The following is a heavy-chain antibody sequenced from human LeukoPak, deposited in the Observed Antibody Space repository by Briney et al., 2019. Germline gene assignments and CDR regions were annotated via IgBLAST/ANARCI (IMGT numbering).Heavy chain of an antibody. CDR1: GYTFTGYY. D-gene: IGHD3-22*01. CDR3: ARVPDGPYDGSDYYSFRSNWFDP. V-gene: IGHV1-2*02. CDR2: TNPNSGGT. Sequence: ASVKVSCKASGYTFTGYYMHWVRQAPGQGLEWMGWTNPNSGGTNYVQKFQGRVTMNRDTSINTAYMELSRLRSDDTAVYYCARVPDGPYDGSDYYSFRSNWFDPWGQGTLVTVSS. J-gene: IGHJ5*02.